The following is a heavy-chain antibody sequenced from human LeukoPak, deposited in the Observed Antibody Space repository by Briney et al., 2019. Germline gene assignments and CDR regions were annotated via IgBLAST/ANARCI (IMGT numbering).Heavy chain of an antibody. Sequence: ASVKVSCKASGYTFTSYYMHWVRQAPGQGLEWMGIINPSGGSTSYAQKFQGRVTMTRDMSTSTVYMELSSLRSEDTAVYYCARQQLSNTWFDYWGQGTLATVSS. CDR1: GYTFTSYY. CDR2: INPSGGST. D-gene: IGHD6-13*01. J-gene: IGHJ5*01. V-gene: IGHV1-46*01. CDR3: ARQQLSNTWFDY.